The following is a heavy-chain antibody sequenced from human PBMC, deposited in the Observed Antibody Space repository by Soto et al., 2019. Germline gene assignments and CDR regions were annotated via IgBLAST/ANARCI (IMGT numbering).Heavy chain of an antibody. CDR1: GYSFTSYW. V-gene: IGHV5-51*01. CDR2: IYPGDSDT. J-gene: IGHJ6*02. Sequence: GESLKISCKGPGYSFTSYWIGWVRQMPGKGLEWMGIIYPGDSDTRYSPSFQGQVTISADKSISTAYLQWSSLKASDTAMYYCARGIDSSLYGMDVWGQGTTVTVSS. D-gene: IGHD6-13*01. CDR3: ARGIDSSLYGMDV.